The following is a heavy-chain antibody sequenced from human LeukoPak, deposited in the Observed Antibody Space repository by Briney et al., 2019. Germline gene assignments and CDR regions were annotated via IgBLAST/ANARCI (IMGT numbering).Heavy chain of an antibody. Sequence: SETLSLTCTVSGGSISSSSYYWGWIRQPPGKGLEWIGSIYYSGSTYYNPSLKSRVTISVDTSKNQFSLKLSSVTAADTAVYYWARRPGIAIGGYDYWGQGTLVTVSS. V-gene: IGHV4-39*01. J-gene: IGHJ4*02. D-gene: IGHD6-13*01. CDR3: ARRPGIAIGGYDY. CDR2: IYYSGST. CDR1: GGSISSSSYY.